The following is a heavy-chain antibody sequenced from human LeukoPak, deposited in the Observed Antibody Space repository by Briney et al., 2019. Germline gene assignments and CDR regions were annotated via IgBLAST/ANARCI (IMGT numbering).Heavy chain of an antibody. Sequence: ASVKVSCKGYGYTFINHDIDWVRQAAGQGLEWMGWMNSNSGNTGYAQKFQGRVTFTRDTSISTAYMELYSLTSDDTAVYYCARGKQAMVRGVITNFDYWGQGTLVTVSS. J-gene: IGHJ4*02. CDR2: MNSNSGNT. CDR3: ARGKQAMVRGVITNFDY. CDR1: GYTFINHD. V-gene: IGHV1-8*03. D-gene: IGHD3-10*01.